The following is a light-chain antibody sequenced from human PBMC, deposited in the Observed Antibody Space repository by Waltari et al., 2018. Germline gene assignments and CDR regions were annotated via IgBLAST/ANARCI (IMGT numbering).Light chain of an antibody. CDR1: RSNVGGYNY. V-gene: IGLV2-14*01. CDR2: EVS. Sequence: QSALTQPASVSGSPGQSITISCTGTRSNVGGYNYVSWYQQHPGKAPKLMIYEVSNRPSGVSNRFSGSKSGNTASLTISGLQAEDEADYYCSSYTSGSLGVFGGGTKLTVL. CDR3: SSYTSGSLGV. J-gene: IGLJ3*02.